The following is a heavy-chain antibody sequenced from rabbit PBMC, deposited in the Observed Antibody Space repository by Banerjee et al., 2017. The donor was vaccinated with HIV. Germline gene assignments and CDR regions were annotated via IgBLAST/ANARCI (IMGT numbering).Heavy chain of an antibody. CDR3: ARDTGSSFSSYGMDL. CDR1: GFSFSNKAV. J-gene: IGHJ6*01. V-gene: IGHV1S45*01. CDR2: INGVTGKA. D-gene: IGHD8-1*01. Sequence: QEQLEESGGGLVKPEGSLTLTCTASGFSFSNKAVMCWVRQAPGKGLEWIACINGVTGKAVYASWAKGRFTLSKTSSTTVTLQMTSLTVADTATYFCARDTGSSFSSYGMDLWGPGTLVTVS.